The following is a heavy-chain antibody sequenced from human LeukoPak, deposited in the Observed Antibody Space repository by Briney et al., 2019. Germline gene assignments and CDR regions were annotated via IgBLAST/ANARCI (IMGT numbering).Heavy chain of an antibody. D-gene: IGHD6-13*01. CDR3: ARVRIAAAGDTFDY. Sequence: MNPNSGNTGYAQKFQGRVTMTRNTSISTAYMELSSLRSEDTAVYYCARVRIAAAGDTFDYWGQGTPVTVSS. V-gene: IGHV1-8*01. J-gene: IGHJ4*02. CDR2: MNPNSGNT.